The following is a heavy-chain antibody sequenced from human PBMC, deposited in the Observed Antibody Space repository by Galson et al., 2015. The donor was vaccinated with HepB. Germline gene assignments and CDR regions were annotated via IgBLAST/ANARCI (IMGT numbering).Heavy chain of an antibody. J-gene: IGHJ4*02. D-gene: IGHD4-23*01. V-gene: IGHV3-33*01. CDR1: GFILSSYG. Sequence: SLRLSCAASGFILSSYGMHWVRQAPGKGLEWVAVIWYDGSKKYYADSVKGRFTISRDNSKSTLYLQMDSLGVEDTAMFYCARGRGADYGGNTGHFDYWGQGTLVTVSS. CDR2: IWYDGSKK. CDR3: ARGRGADYGGNTGHFDY.